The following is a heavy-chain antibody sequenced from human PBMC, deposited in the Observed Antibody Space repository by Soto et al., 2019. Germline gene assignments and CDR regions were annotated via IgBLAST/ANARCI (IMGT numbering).Heavy chain of an antibody. CDR2: INHSGST. D-gene: IGHD2-2*01. Sequence: SETLSLSCAVYGGSFSGYYWSWIRQPPGKGLEWIGEINHSGSTNYNPSLKSRVTISVDTSKNQFSLKLSSVTAADTAVYYCARDIVVVSNYYYYMDVWGKGTTVTGSS. CDR1: GGSFSGYY. J-gene: IGHJ6*03. V-gene: IGHV4-34*01. CDR3: ARDIVVVSNYYYYMDV.